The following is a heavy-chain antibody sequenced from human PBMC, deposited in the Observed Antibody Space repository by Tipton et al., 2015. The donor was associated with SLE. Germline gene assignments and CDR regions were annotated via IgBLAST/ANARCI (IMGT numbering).Heavy chain of an antibody. CDR2: ITNNGNT. CDR3: VNQVKHSGYDHAGVFDI. D-gene: IGHD5-12*01. J-gene: IGHJ3*02. CDR1: GGSISGSNYY. Sequence: TLSLNCTVSGGSISGSNYYWDWIRQPPGKGPEWIGRITNNGNTYYIPSLRRRVTMSVDTSKNHFSLKLSSVTAADTAVYYCVNQVKHSGYDHAGVFDIWGPGTMVFVSS. V-gene: IGHV4-39*02.